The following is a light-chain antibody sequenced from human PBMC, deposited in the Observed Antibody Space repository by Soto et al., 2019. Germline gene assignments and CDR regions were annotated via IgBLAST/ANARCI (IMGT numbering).Light chain of an antibody. Sequence: DIQMTQSPSSLSASVGDRVTITCRASQDISNFLAWFQQKPGKAPKSLIYEASNLQSGVPPRFSGSAAGTDFTRIISSLQPEDFAHYCCQLYQSDPPSVGPGTKVEIK. J-gene: IGKJ3*01. CDR3: QLYQSDPPS. CDR2: EAS. CDR1: QDISNF. V-gene: IGKV1-16*01.